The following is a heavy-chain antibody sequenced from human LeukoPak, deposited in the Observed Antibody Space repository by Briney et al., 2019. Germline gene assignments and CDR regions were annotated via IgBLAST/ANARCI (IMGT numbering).Heavy chain of an antibody. Sequence: GGSLRLACAASGFSFSSYAMGWVRQAPGKGLEWISASSVSGVMTYYADSVKGRFTLSRDNSKNTLYLQMNSLRAEDTAVYYCAKFPDGCTPDCYAIGQYFDYWGQGTLVTVSS. J-gene: IGHJ4*02. CDR2: SSVSGVMT. D-gene: IGHD2-21*01. CDR1: GFSFSSYA. CDR3: AKFPDGCTPDCYAIGQYFDY. V-gene: IGHV3-23*01.